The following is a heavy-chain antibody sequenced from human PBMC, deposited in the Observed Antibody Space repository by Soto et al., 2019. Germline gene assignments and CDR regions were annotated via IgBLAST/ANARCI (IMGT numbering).Heavy chain of an antibody. Sequence: GESLKISCKASGYKFTTFWLNWVRQTPGKGLEWLGRIDPTDSFTNYSPPFEGHVTISVDRSISTAYLQWNSLQASDTAIYYCARPASGGSRDAFDVWGQGTTVTV. CDR3: ARPASGGSRDAFDV. D-gene: IGHD2-15*01. CDR2: IDPTDSFT. CDR1: GYKFTTFW. J-gene: IGHJ3*01. V-gene: IGHV5-10-1*01.